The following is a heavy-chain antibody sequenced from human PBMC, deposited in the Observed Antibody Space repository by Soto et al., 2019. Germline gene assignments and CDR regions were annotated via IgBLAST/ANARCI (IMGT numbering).Heavy chain of an antibody. Sequence: GGSLRLSCAASGFTFSSHSMNWVRQAPGKGLEWVSYISPSSSTIYYADSVKGRFTISRDNAKNSVYLQMNSLRAEDTAVYYCARDPFGGFIXNGAVPDYWGQGTQVTVSS. V-gene: IGHV3-48*01. CDR1: GFTFSSHS. CDR3: ARDPFGGFIXNGAVPDY. D-gene: IGHD3-16*02. J-gene: IGHJ4*02. CDR2: ISPSSSTI.